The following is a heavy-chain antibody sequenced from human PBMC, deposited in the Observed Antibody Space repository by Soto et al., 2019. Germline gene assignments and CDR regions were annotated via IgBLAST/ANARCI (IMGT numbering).Heavy chain of an antibody. CDR1: GYTFTSYA. V-gene: IGHV1-3*01. CDR2: INAGNGNT. Sequence: ASVKVSFKASGYTFTSYAMHWVRQAPGQRLEWMGWINAGNGNTKYSQKFQGRVTITRDTSASTAYMELSSLRSEDTAVYYCARGLNGYLHYFDYWGQGTPVTGSS. D-gene: IGHD5-18*01. J-gene: IGHJ4*02. CDR3: ARGLNGYLHYFDY.